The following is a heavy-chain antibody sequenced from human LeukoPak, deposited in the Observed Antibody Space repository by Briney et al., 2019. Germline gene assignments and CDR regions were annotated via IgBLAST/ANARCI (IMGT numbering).Heavy chain of an antibody. Sequence: GGSLRLSCAASGFTFSSYGMHWVRQAPGKGLEWVAVISYDGSNKYYADSVKSRFTISRDNSKNTLYLQMNSLRAEDTAVYYCAKGGGYYDSSGKFMRAGYYGMDVWGQGTTVTVSS. D-gene: IGHD3-22*01. J-gene: IGHJ6*02. V-gene: IGHV3-30*18. CDR2: ISYDGSNK. CDR3: AKGGGYYDSSGKFMRAGYYGMDV. CDR1: GFTFSSYG.